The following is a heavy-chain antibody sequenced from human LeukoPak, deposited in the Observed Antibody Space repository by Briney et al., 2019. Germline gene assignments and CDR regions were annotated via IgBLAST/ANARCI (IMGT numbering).Heavy chain of an antibody. CDR1: SGSFSGYY. CDR3: ARGGPLRYWYFDL. Sequence: SETLSLTCAVYSGSFSGYYWSWIRQPPGKGLEWIGEINHSGSTNYNPSLKSRVTISVDTSKNQFSLKLSSVTAADTAVYYCARGGPLRYWYFDLWGRGTLVTVSS. D-gene: IGHD3-16*01. CDR2: INHSGST. J-gene: IGHJ2*01. V-gene: IGHV4-34*01.